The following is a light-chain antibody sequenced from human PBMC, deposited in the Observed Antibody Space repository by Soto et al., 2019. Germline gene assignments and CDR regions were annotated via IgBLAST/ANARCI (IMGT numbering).Light chain of an antibody. CDR2: SFY. CDR1: SSNIGINT. V-gene: IGLV1-44*01. J-gene: IGLJ2*01. Sequence: QSVLTQPPSASGTPGQRVTISCSGGSSNIGINTVNWYQQLPGTAPKLLIYSFYQRPSGVPDRFSGSKSGTSASLAISGLQSEDEADYHCSSWDDSLNAVVFGGGTKLTVL. CDR3: SSWDDSLNAVV.